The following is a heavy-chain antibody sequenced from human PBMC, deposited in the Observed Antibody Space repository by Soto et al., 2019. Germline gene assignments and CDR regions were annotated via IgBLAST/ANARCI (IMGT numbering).Heavy chain of an antibody. CDR1: GGSLSGFS. Sequence: SETLSLTCAVYGGSLSGFSWSWIRQPQGKGLEWMGEITHSRSTNYSPSLKSRVTISVDTSKNQFSLKLNSVSAADTAVYYCARGDYNFWSGYSGDYYSGMDVWGQGTTVTVSS. CDR2: ITHSRST. D-gene: IGHD3-3*01. J-gene: IGHJ6*02. V-gene: IGHV4-34*01. CDR3: ARGDYNFWSGYSGDYYSGMDV.